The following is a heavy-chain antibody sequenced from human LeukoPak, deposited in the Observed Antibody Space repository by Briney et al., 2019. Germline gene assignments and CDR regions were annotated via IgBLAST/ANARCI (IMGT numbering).Heavy chain of an antibody. CDR1: GYTFTGYY. Sequence: ASVKVSCKASGYTFTGYYMHWVRQAPGQGLEWMGWINPSSGGTNYAQKFQGRVTMTRDTSISTAYMELSRLRSDDTAIYYCARDVGEYCSSVSCYASDYWGQGTLVTVSS. J-gene: IGHJ4*02. V-gene: IGHV1-2*02. CDR3: ARDVGEYCSSVSCYASDY. D-gene: IGHD2-2*01. CDR2: INPSSGGT.